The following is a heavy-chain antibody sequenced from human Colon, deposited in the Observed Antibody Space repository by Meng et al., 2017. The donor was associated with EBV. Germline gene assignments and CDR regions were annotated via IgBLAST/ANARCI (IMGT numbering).Heavy chain of an antibody. CDR3: ARTGVGLAFDY. CDR1: GDSMSNNSG. Sequence: HGHHRAPGPGLVLPAATMSPAVDVSGDSMSNNSGWTWARQRPGKGLEWMGEKYNRASINYNPSRRGRATISADMSKQQFSLNLGSVTAADTAVYYCARTGVGLAFDYWGLGTLVTVSS. J-gene: IGHJ4*02. CDR2: KYNRASI. D-gene: IGHD2-8*01. V-gene: IGHV4-4*02.